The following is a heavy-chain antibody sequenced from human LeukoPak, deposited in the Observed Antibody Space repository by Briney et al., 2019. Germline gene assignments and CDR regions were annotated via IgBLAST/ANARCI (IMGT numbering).Heavy chain of an antibody. V-gene: IGHV1-46*01. J-gene: IGHJ6*03. CDR2: INPSGDPT. CDR3: ARSSGYYSSLFYMHV. CDR1: GYTFTDYY. D-gene: IGHD3-22*01. Sequence: GASVKVSCKASGYTFTDYYMHWVRQAPGQGLEWVGIINPSGDPTTYAQKFQGRVTMTSDMSTSTVYMELSSLRSEDTAVYYCARSSGYYSSLFYMHVWGKGTTVTVSS.